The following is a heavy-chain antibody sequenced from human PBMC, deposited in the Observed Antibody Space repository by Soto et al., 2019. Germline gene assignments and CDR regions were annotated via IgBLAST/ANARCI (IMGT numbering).Heavy chain of an antibody. J-gene: IGHJ6*03. V-gene: IGHV1-3*01. D-gene: IGHD5-18*01. Sequence: ASVKVSCKASGYTFTSYAMHWVRQAPGQRLEWMGWINAGNGNTKYSQKFQGRVTITRDTSASTAYMELSSLRSEDTAVYYCARVRYSYGSYYYYMDVWGKGTTVTVSS. CDR2: INAGNGNT. CDR1: GYTFTSYA. CDR3: ARVRYSYGSYYYYMDV.